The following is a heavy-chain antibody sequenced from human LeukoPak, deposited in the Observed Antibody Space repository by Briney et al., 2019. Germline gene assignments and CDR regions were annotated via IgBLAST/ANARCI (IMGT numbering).Heavy chain of an antibody. J-gene: IGHJ4*02. CDR2: IYSATSAI. Sequence: GGSLRLSCTASGFTFHRYSMNWVRQAPGKGLEWVSYIYSATSAIYYADSVKGRFTISRDNAKDSLYLQMNSLRDEDSAVYYCARDLVGAGALDSWGQGTLVTVSS. CDR1: GFTFHRYS. CDR3: ARDLVGAGALDS. D-gene: IGHD1-26*01. V-gene: IGHV3-48*02.